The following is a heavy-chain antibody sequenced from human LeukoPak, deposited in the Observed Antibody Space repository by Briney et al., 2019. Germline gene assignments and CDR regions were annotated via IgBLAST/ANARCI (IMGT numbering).Heavy chain of an antibody. CDR3: ARSEFRRFCSSGVCCRGEAYSFRLRVPLVDF. Sequence: KASETLSLTCAVSGGSISSNNWWSLVHQPPEKRLERLGEIDDSGRNNYNPSLKSRATISENTAKHQFPLHLSAVTAADPPVYYCARSEFRRFCSSGVCCRGEAYSFRLRVPLVDFWGPGTLVTVSS. J-gene: IGHJ4*02. CDR1: GGSISSNNW. D-gene: IGHD2-8*01. CDR2: IDDSGRN. V-gene: IGHV4-4*02.